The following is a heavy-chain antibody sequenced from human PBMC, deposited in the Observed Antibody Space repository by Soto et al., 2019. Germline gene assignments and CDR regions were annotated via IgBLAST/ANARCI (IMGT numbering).Heavy chain of an antibody. CDR3: ARARYFAKVHRQWWYFDL. CDR2: MSTSNGDT. Sequence: ASVKVSCKASGYMFITYGFNWVRQAPGQGLEWMGWMSTSNGDTKTAQKFKGRLTMTSETSTNTVYMELTNLRSDDTAVYYCARARYFAKVHRQWWYFDLWGRGTLVTVSS. V-gene: IGHV1-18*01. J-gene: IGHJ2*01. D-gene: IGHD6-19*01. CDR1: GYMFITYG.